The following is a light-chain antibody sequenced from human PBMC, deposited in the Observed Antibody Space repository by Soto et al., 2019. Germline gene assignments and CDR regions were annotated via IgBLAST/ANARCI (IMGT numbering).Light chain of an antibody. Sequence: QSALTQPASVSGSPGQSITISCTGTSSDVGYYNYVSWYQQHPGKAPKLMIYEVSNRPSGVSNRFSGSKSGNTASLTISGLQAEDEADYYCSSYTSSTTPAVFCGGTKLIVL. V-gene: IGLV2-14*01. CDR1: SSDVGYYNY. CDR3: SSYTSSTTPAV. CDR2: EVS. J-gene: IGLJ2*01.